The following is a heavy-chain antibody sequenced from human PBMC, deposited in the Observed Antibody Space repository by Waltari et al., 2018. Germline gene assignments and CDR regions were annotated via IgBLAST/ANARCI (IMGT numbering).Heavy chain of an antibody. CDR1: GFTFSSYE. CDR3: ARQDYPKYYDFWSGYYSSKIFDY. D-gene: IGHD3-3*01. J-gene: IGHJ4*01. Sequence: EVQLVESGGGLVQPGGSLRLSCAASGFTFSSYEMNWVRQAPGKGLEWVSYISSSGSTIYYADSVKGRFTISRDNAKNSLYLQMNSLRAEDTAVYYCARQDYPKYYDFWSGYYSSKIFDYWGHGTLVTVSS. V-gene: IGHV3-48*03. CDR2: ISSSGSTI.